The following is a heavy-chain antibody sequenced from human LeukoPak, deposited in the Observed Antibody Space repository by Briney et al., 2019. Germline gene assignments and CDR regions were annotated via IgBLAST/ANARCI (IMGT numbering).Heavy chain of an antibody. V-gene: IGHV3-33*06. CDR1: GFTFSSHG. CDR2: IWYDGSKT. Sequence: PGRSLRLSCAASGFTFSSHGMQWVRQAPGKGLEWVALIWYDGSKTNYVDSVMGRFTISRDSSKNTPYLQMDNLRVEDTAVYFCAKDLSYGSLWFDPWGQGTLVAVSS. CDR3: AKDLSYGSLWFDP. J-gene: IGHJ5*02. D-gene: IGHD3-10*01.